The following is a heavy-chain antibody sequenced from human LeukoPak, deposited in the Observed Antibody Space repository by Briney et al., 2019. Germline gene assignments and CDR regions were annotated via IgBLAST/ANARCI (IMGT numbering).Heavy chain of an antibody. J-gene: IGHJ6*03. V-gene: IGHV4-38-2*01. CDR3: AREGSGSYYYYYYYMDV. CDR1: GYSISSGYY. CDR2: INYSGTT. Sequence: SETLSLTCAVSGYSISSGYYWGWIRQPPGKGLEWIERINYSGTTYYNPSLKSRITISVDTSNNQFSLKLSSVTAADTAVYYCAREGSGSYYYYYYYMDVWGKGTTVTVSS. D-gene: IGHD3-10*01.